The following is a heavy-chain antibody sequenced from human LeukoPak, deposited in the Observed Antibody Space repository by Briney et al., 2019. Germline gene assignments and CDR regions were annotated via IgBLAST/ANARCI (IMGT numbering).Heavy chain of an antibody. J-gene: IGHJ4*02. Sequence: GESLQISCKGSGYSFTSYWIGWVRQMPGKGLEWMGIIYPGDSDTRYSPSFQGQVTISADKSISTAYLQRSSLEASDTAMYYCARRGCNGGSCYGYWGQGTLVTVSS. CDR1: GYSFTSYW. V-gene: IGHV5-51*01. D-gene: IGHD2-15*01. CDR3: ARRGCNGGSCYGY. CDR2: IYPGDSDT.